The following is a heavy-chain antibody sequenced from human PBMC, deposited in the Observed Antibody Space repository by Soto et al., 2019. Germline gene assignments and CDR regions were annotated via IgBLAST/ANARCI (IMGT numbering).Heavy chain of an antibody. CDR3: AREQKKLLWFGESKGGTAFEG. J-gene: IGHJ3*01. CDR2: ISAYNGNT. D-gene: IGHD3-10*01. CDR1: GYTFTSYG. Sequence: GASVKVSCKASGYTFTSYGISWVRQAPGQGLEWMGWISAYNGNTNYAQKLQGRVTMTTDTSTSTAYMELRSLRSDDTAVYYCAREQKKLLWFGESKGGTAFEGWGQGTMVTGS. V-gene: IGHV1-18*01.